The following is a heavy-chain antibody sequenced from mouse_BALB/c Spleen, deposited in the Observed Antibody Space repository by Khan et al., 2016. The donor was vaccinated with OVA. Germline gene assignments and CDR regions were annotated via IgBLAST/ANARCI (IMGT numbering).Heavy chain of an antibody. CDR2: INPDSSTI. V-gene: IGHV4-1*02. Sequence: EVELVESGGGLVQPGGSLKLSCAASGFDFSRYWMGWVRQAPGKGLEWIGEINPDSSTINYTPSLKDKFIISRDNAKNTLYLQMSKVRSEDTALYYCARPYRYDGRAWFAYWGQGTLVTVSA. CDR3: ARPYRYDGRAWFAY. CDR1: GFDFSRYW. J-gene: IGHJ3*01. D-gene: IGHD2-14*01.